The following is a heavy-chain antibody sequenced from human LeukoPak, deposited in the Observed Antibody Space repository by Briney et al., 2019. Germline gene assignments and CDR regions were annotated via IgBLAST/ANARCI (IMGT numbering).Heavy chain of an antibody. V-gene: IGHV3-48*01. Sequence: AGGSLRLSCAASGFTFSSYGMHWVRQAPGKGLEWVSYISSSSSTIYYADSVKGRFTISRDNAKNSLYLQMNSLRAEDTAVYYCARAGGVWSGESKGPSGNWGQGTLVTVSS. J-gene: IGHJ4*02. CDR3: ARAGGVWSGESKGPSGN. CDR2: ISSSSSTI. CDR1: GFTFSSYG. D-gene: IGHD2-8*02.